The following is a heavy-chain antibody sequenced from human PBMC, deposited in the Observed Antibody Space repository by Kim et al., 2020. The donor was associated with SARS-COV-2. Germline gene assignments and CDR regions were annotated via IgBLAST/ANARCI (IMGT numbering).Heavy chain of an antibody. V-gene: IGHV3-21*01. Sequence: DTVKGRFTISRDNAQKSLYLQMNSLRAEVTAVYYCARVLSSGSIPYSFDYWGQGTLVTVSS. CDR3: ARVLSSGSIPYSFDY. D-gene: IGHD3-22*01. J-gene: IGHJ4*02.